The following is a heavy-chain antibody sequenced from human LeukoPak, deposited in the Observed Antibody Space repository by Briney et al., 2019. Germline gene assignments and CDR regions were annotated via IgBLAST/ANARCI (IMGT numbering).Heavy chain of an antibody. CDR2: IYYSGST. J-gene: IGHJ6*02. CDR3: ARFEYGMDV. V-gene: IGHV4-59*01. CDR1: GGSISGYY. Sequence: SETLSLTCTVSGGSISGYYWSWIWQPPGKGLEWIAYIYYSGSTNYNPSLKSRVTISVDTSKNQFSLKLGSVTAADTAVYYCARFEYGMDVWGQGTTVTVSS.